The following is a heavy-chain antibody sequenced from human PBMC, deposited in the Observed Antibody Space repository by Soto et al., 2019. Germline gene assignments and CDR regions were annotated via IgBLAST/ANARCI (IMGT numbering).Heavy chain of an antibody. D-gene: IGHD4-17*01. CDR1: GFILGTNC. CDR3: AGHGGFSY. Sequence: EVQLSESGGGLVKPGGSLRLSCAATGFILGTNCMDWVRQAPGKGLERVSSIYHTGDTNYADSLKGRFTISRDNSKNTLYLQMNSLRVEDTALYYCAGHGGFSYLGQGTLVTVSS. V-gene: IGHV3-23*01. CDR2: IYHTGDT. J-gene: IGHJ4*02.